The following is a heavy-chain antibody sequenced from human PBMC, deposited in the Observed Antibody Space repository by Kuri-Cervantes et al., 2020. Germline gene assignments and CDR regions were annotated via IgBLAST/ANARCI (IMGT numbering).Heavy chain of an antibody. CDR2: NYYSGST. Sequence: SETLSLTCTVSGGSVSSGSYYWSWIRQPPGKGLEWIGYNYYSGSTNYNPSLKSRVTISVDTSKNQFSLKLSSVTAADTAVYYCARTADSSGYEVFDYWGQGTLVTVSS. CDR3: ARTADSSGYEVFDY. D-gene: IGHD3-22*01. V-gene: IGHV4-61*01. CDR1: GGSVSSGSYY. J-gene: IGHJ4*02.